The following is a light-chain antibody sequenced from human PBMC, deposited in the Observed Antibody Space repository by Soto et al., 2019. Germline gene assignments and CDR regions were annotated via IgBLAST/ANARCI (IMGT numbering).Light chain of an antibody. CDR1: QSVSSY. Sequence: EIMLTQSPATLSLCPGERATLSCRASQSVSSYLAWYQQKPGQAPRLLIYDASNRATGIPARFSGSGSGTDFTLTISSLEPEDFAVYYCQQGSNWPPGLTFGGGTKVDI. J-gene: IGKJ4*01. CDR3: QQGSNWPPGLT. CDR2: DAS. V-gene: IGKV3-11*01.